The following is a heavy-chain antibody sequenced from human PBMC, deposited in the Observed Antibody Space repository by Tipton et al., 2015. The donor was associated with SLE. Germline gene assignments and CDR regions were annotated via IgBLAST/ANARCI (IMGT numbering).Heavy chain of an antibody. CDR3: ARVGRYCTSTSCHGADYFDY. V-gene: IGHV1-2*02. Sequence: QSGPEVKKPGASVKVSCKASGYTFTDYYVHWVRQAPGQGLEWMGWMNPNSGGTDYAQKFQGRVTMTRDTSISTAYMDLGSLRSDDTAVYYCARVGRYCTSTSCHGADYFDYWGQGTLVTVSS. CDR1: GYTFTDYY. D-gene: IGHD2-2*01. CDR2: MNPNSGGT. J-gene: IGHJ4*02.